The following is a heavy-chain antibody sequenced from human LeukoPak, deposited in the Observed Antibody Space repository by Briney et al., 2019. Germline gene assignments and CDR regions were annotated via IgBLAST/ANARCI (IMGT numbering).Heavy chain of an antibody. V-gene: IGHV4-4*07. Sequence: SETLSLTCTVSGGSISSYYWSWIRQPAGKGLEWIGRIYTSGSTNYNPSLKSRVTMSVDTSKNQFSLKLSSVTAADTAVYYCARSNCGGDCYPTWGWFDPWGQGTLVTVSS. CDR3: ARSNCGGDCYPTWGWFDP. J-gene: IGHJ5*02. D-gene: IGHD2-21*02. CDR2: IYTSGST. CDR1: GGSISSYY.